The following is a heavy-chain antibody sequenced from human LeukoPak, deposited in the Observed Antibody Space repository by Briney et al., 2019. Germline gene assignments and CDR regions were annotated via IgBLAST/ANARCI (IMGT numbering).Heavy chain of an antibody. D-gene: IGHD2-15*01. CDR3: ATRRPCSGATCYGLNY. V-gene: IGHV1-8*01. J-gene: IGHJ4*02. Sequence: SVKVSCNASAYTFTTYDINCMRQATGQRLEWMGWVKPNSGNTGYAQKFQGRVTMNRNTYIRTAYMELSRLRSEDTAVYYCATRRPCSGATCYGLNYWGQGTLVTVSS. CDR1: AYTFTTYD. CDR2: VKPNSGNT.